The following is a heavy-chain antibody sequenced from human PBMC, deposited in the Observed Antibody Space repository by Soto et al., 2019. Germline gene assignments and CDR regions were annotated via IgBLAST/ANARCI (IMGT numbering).Heavy chain of an antibody. CDR3: ARDGGSHDAFDI. Sequence: QVQLVQSGAEVKKPGSSVKVSCKASGGTFSSYTISWVRQAPGQGLEWMGRIIPILGIANYAQKFQGRVTITADKSTSTAYMELSSLRSEDTAVYYCARDGGSHDAFDIWGQGTMVPVSS. CDR2: IIPILGIA. D-gene: IGHD3-10*01. J-gene: IGHJ3*02. CDR1: GGTFSSYT. V-gene: IGHV1-69*08.